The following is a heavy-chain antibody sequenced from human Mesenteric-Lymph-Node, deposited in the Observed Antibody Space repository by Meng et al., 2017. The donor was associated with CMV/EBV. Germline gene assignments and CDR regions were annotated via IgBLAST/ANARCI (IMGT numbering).Heavy chain of an antibody. CDR1: GVSVTSGAYQ. CDR3: AKSRSSTPGIVDD. Sequence: VQLQESGPGLVKPSGTLSLTCIVSGVSVTSGAYQWSWIRQSPGKGLEWIGYIYGTGITIYNPSLKSRVTILLETSKNQFSLKLNSVTTADTAVYYCAKSRSSTPGIVDDWGQGTLVTVSS. D-gene: IGHD2/OR15-2a*01. J-gene: IGHJ4*02. V-gene: IGHV4-61*08. CDR2: IYGTGIT.